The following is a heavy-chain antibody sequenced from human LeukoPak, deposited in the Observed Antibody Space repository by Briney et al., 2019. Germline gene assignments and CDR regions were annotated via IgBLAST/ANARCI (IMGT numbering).Heavy chain of an antibody. V-gene: IGHV1-69*04. CDR3: ARAGPSLGGELGY. CDR1: GGTFSSYA. D-gene: IGHD3-10*01. J-gene: IGHJ4*02. CDR2: IIPILGIA. Sequence: ASVKVSCKASGGTFSSYAISWVRQAPGQGLEWMGRIIPILGIAYYAQKFQGRVTITADKSTSTAYMELSSLRSEDTAVYYCARAGPSLGGELGYWGQGTLVTVSS.